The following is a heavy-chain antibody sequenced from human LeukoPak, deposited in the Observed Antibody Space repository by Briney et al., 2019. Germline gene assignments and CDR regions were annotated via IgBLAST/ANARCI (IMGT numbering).Heavy chain of an antibody. D-gene: IGHD4-17*01. V-gene: IGHV4-61*02. J-gene: IGHJ3*02. CDR2: IYTSGST. CDR1: GGSISSGSYY. CDR3: ARVPTVTRGFVAFDT. Sequence: SETLSLTFTVSGGSISSGSYYWSWIRQPAGKGLEWIGRIYTSGSTNYNPSLKGRVTISVDTSKNQFSLKLSSVTAADTAMYYCARVPTVTRGFVAFDTWGQGTMVTVSS.